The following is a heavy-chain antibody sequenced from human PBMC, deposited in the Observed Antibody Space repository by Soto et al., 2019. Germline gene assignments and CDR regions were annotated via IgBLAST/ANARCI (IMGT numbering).Heavy chain of an antibody. V-gene: IGHV4-59*01. Sequence: PSETLSLTCTVSGGSISSYYWSWIRQSPGKGLEWIGYVYYSGTTKYNPSLKSRALISVDTSKSQFSLKLNSVTAADTAVYYCARDQQMGRLDPWGQGTLVTVS. CDR1: GGSISSYY. CDR2: VYYSGTT. D-gene: IGHD3-10*01. CDR3: ARDQQMGRLDP. J-gene: IGHJ5*02.